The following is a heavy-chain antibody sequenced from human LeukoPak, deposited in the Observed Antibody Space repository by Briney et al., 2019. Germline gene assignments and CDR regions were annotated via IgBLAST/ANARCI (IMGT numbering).Heavy chain of an antibody. CDR2: ISNAAGNGNT. J-gene: IGHJ4*02. CDR1: GFTFSNYA. CDR3: ARGVDYGDHISGY. Sequence: GGSLRLSCAASGFTFSNYAMSWVRQAPGKGPEWVSAISNAAGNGNTYYADSVKGRFTISRDNSKNTLYLQMNSLRVDDTAVFYCARGVDYGDHISGYWGQGTLVTVSS. V-gene: IGHV3-23*01. D-gene: IGHD4-17*01.